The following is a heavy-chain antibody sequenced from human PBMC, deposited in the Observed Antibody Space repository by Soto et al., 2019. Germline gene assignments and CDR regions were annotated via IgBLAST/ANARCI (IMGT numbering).Heavy chain of an antibody. V-gene: IGHV4-31*03. D-gene: IGHD3-3*01. Sequence: QVQLQESGPGLVKPSQTLSLTCTVSGGSISRGGYYWSWIRQHPGKGLEWIGYIYYSGSTYYNPSLKSRVTISVDTSKNQFSLKLSSVTAADTAVYYCARDSTSGNPYFWYGMDVWGQGTTVTVSS. CDR3: ARDSTSGNPYFWYGMDV. CDR2: IYYSGST. CDR1: GGSISRGGYY. J-gene: IGHJ6*02.